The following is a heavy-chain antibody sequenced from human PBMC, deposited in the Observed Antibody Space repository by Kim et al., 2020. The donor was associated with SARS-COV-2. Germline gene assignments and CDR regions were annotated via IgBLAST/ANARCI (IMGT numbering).Heavy chain of an antibody. Sequence: GGSLRLSCAASGFTFSSSSMNWVRQAPGKGLEWVSYITSTSTTIYYADSVKGRFTISRDNAKNSLYLQMNSLRDEDTAVYYCARERADSNTYYYIDYWGQGTLVTVSS. CDR1: GFTFSSSS. J-gene: IGHJ4*02. D-gene: IGHD4-4*01. CDR3: ARERADSNTYYYIDY. V-gene: IGHV3-48*02. CDR2: ITSTSTTI.